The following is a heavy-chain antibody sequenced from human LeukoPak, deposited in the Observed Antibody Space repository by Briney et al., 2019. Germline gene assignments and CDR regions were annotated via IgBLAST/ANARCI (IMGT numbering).Heavy chain of an antibody. CDR3: ARDSPRGWSMDV. CDR2: IKLDGSEQ. Sequence: GGSLRLSCAASGFTFSYYWMYWVRQAPGKGLEWVASIKLDGSEQYYLGSVKGRFTISRDNARNSLYLQMNSLRAEDAAMYYCARDSPRGWSMDVWGKGTTVTVSS. J-gene: IGHJ6*03. CDR1: GFTFSYYW. D-gene: IGHD3-10*01. V-gene: IGHV3-7*01.